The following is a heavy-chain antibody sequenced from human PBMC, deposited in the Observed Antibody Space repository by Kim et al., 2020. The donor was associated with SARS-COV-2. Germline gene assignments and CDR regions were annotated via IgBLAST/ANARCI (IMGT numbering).Heavy chain of an antibody. Sequence: GGSLRLSCAASGFTFSSYGMHWVRQAPGKGLEWVAVISYDGSNKYYADSVKGRFTISRDNSKNTLYLQMNSLRAEDTAVYYCAKDGGVVVVAGYFDYWGQGTLVTVSS. V-gene: IGHV3-30*18. CDR3: AKDGGVVVVAGYFDY. D-gene: IGHD2-15*01. CDR2: ISYDGSNK. J-gene: IGHJ4*02. CDR1: GFTFSSYG.